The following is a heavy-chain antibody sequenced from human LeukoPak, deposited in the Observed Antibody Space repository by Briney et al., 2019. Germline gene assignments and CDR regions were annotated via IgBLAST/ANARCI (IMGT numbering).Heavy chain of an antibody. J-gene: IGHJ5*02. CDR2: IKEDGTQK. CDR1: GFRFSTYW. CDR3: ARLGAGSGSLDT. D-gene: IGHD1-26*01. Sequence: PGGSLRLSCGASGFRFSTYWMSWVRQAPGKGLEWVANIKEDGTQKYYVHSVEGRFNISRDNAKNSLFLQMDYLRADDTAVYYCARLGAGSGSLDTWGQGTLVTVSS. V-gene: IGHV3-7*01.